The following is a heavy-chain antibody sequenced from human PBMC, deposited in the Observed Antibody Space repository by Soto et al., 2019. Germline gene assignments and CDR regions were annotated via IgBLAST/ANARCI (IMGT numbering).Heavy chain of an antibody. CDR3: ARWGTTGGSDV. Sequence: QVQLVESGGGVVQPGTSLRLSCVGSGFTFRSYVIHWVRQAPGKGLEWVALTSYDGSNNFYGDSVKGRFTISRDNSRNTVELQMDILRLEDTALYYGARWGTTGGSDVWGQGTLVSVSS. D-gene: IGHD3-16*01. J-gene: IGHJ4*02. V-gene: IGHV3-30*03. CDR2: TSYDGSNN. CDR1: GFTFRSYV.